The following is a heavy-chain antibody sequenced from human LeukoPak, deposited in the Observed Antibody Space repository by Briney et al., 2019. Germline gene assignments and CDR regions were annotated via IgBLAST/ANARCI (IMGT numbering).Heavy chain of an antibody. CDR2: IWYDGSLK. CDR3: ANAHYSADFCRSGSCQPNCSDP. J-gene: IGHJ5*02. Sequence: GRSLRLSCAASGFTFSSYGMHWVRQAPGKGLEWVAVIWYDGSLKYYGDSVKGRFTISRDNSKNTLYLQMNGLRAEDTAVYYCANAHYSADFCRSGSCQPNCSDPWGQGTLLPVSS. V-gene: IGHV3-33*06. D-gene: IGHD2-15*01. CDR1: GFTFSSYG.